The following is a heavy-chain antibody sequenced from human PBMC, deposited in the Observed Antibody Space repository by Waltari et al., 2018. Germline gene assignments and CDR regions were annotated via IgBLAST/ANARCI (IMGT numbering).Heavy chain of an antibody. D-gene: IGHD1-7*01. J-gene: IGHJ6*02. Sequence: EVQLVESGGGLVQPGGSLRLSCAASGFTFSSYSMNWVRPAPGKGLEWVSYISSSSSTIYYADSVKGRFTISRDNAKNSLYLQMNSLRAEDTAVYYCARDRNYASTGYYGMDVWGQGTTVTVSS. CDR2: ISSSSSTI. CDR1: GFTFSSYS. V-gene: IGHV3-48*01. CDR3: ARDRNYASTGYYGMDV.